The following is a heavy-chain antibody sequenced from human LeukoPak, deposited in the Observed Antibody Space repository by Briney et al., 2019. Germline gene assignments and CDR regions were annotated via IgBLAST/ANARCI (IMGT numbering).Heavy chain of an antibody. Sequence: PSETPSLTCTVSGGSISSYYWSWIRQPPGKGLEWIGYIYYSGSTNYNPSLKSRVTISVDTSKNQFSLKLSSVTAADTAVYYCARVGSSSWSHYYYYGMDVWGQGTTVTVSS. D-gene: IGHD6-6*01. CDR3: ARVGSSSWSHYYYYGMDV. CDR2: IYYSGST. J-gene: IGHJ6*02. CDR1: GGSISSYY. V-gene: IGHV4-59*01.